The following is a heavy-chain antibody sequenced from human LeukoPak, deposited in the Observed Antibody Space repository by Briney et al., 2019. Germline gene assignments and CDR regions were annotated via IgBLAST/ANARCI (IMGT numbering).Heavy chain of an antibody. CDR2: FYSTGST. CDR3: ARDQYSGSLDY. J-gene: IGHJ4*02. Sequence: SETLSLTCTVSGGSISSYYWTWIRQPAGKGLEWIGRFYSTGSTDYNPSLKSRVTMSVDTSKNQFSLKLSSVTAADTAVYYCARDQYSGSLDYWGQGTLVTVSS. D-gene: IGHD1-26*01. CDR1: GGSISSYY. V-gene: IGHV4-4*07.